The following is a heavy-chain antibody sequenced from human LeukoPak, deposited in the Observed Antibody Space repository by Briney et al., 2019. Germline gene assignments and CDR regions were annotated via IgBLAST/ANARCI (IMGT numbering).Heavy chain of an antibody. J-gene: IGHJ3*02. V-gene: IGHV4-34*01. D-gene: IGHD2-2*01. Sequence: SETLSLTCAVYGGSFSGYSWSWIRQPPGKGLEWIGEINHSGSTNYNPSLKSRVTISVDTSKNQFSLKLSSVTAADTAVYYCATDLYQDARGDAFDIWGQGTMVTVSS. CDR3: ATDLYQDARGDAFDI. CDR1: GGSFSGYS. CDR2: INHSGST.